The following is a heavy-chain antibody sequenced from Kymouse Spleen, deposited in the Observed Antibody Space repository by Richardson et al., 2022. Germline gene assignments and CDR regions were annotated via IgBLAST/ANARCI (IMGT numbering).Heavy chain of an antibody. CDR1: GGSISSYY. J-gene: IGHJ6*02. CDR3: ASMVRVPYYYYGMDV. V-gene: IGHV4-59*01. CDR2: IYYSGST. D-gene: IGHD3-10*01. Sequence: QVQLQESGPGLVKPSETLSLTCTVSGGSISSYYWSWIRQPPGKGLEWIGYIYYSGSTNYNPSLKSRVTISVDTSKNQFSLKLSSVTAADTAVYYCASMVRVPYYYYGMDVWGQGTTVTVSS.